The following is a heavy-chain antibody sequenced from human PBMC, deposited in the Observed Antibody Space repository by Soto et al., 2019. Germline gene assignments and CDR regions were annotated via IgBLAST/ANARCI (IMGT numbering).Heavy chain of an antibody. D-gene: IGHD6-6*01. CDR3: ARDPVAARYYYYYGMDX. V-gene: IGHV3-33*01. CDR1: GFTFSSYG. J-gene: IGHJ6*02. Sequence: GGSLRLSFAASGFTFSSYGMHWVRQAPGKGLEWVAVIWYDGSNKYYADSVKVRFTISRDNSKNTLYLQMNSLRAEDTAVYYCARDPVAARYYYYYGMDXWGQGTTVTVS. CDR2: IWYDGSNK.